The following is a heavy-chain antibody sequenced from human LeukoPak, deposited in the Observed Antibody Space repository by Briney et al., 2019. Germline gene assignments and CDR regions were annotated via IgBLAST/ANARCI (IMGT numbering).Heavy chain of an antibody. V-gene: IGHV5-51*01. CDR2: IYPDESDT. CDR1: GYTFTNYW. Sequence: KPGESLKISCKGSGYTFTNYWIGWVRQMPGKGLEWMGIIYPDESDTKYSPSFQGQVTISADKSISTAYLQWSSLKASDTAMYYCARWRRPGSYSHYFDYWGQGTLVTVSS. D-gene: IGHD3-10*01. J-gene: IGHJ4*02. CDR3: ARWRRPGSYSHYFDY.